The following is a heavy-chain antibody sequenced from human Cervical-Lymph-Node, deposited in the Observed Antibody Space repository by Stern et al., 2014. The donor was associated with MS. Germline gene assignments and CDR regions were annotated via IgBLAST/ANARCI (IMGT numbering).Heavy chain of an antibody. CDR3: ARGLATALIADF. Sequence: QMQLVQSGADVKKPGASLKVSCKASGYTFTDYYMQWVRQAPGQGLEWMGWIHPNSGDTNYARKFQGSVTLSRDTSINTAYLELSRLTYDDTAVYYCARGLATALIADFWGQGTLVTVS. V-gene: IGHV1-2*02. CDR2: IHPNSGDT. J-gene: IGHJ4*02. D-gene: IGHD2-21*01. CDR1: GYTFTDYY.